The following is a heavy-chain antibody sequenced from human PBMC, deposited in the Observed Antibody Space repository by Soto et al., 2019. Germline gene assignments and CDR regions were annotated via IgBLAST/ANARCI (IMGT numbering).Heavy chain of an antibody. CDR2: ISAYNGNT. J-gene: IGHJ6*02. V-gene: IGHV1-18*01. CDR1: GYTFTSYG. Sequence: QVQLVQSGAEVKKPGASVKVSCKASGYTFTSYGISWVRQAPGQGLEWMGWISAYNGNTNYAQKLQGRVTMTTDTSTSTAYMELRSMRSDDTAVYYCARLVDCSGGSCYLAPYYYYGMDVWGQGPRSPSP. D-gene: IGHD2-15*01. CDR3: ARLVDCSGGSCYLAPYYYYGMDV.